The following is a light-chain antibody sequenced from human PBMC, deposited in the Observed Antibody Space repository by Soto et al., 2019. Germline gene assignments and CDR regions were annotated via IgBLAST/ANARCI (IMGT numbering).Light chain of an antibody. V-gene: IGKV3-20*01. J-gene: IGKJ3*01. CDR2: AAS. CDR1: QSVSGNS. CDR3: RQYGSSPQT. Sequence: EIVLTPSPGTLSLSPGERATLSCRASQSVSGNSLAWYQQKPGQAPSLLIYAASNRATDIPDRFSGSGSATDFTLAISRLEPEDFAVYYCRQYGSSPQTFGPGTKVDI.